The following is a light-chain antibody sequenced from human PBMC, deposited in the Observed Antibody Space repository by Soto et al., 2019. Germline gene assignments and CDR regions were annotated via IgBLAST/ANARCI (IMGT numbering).Light chain of an antibody. J-gene: IGKJ1*01. V-gene: IGKV3D-20*02. CDR2: GAS. CDR1: KSFSSN. CDR3: LQRSYWWT. Sequence: ETVLTQSPTTLSASPGERAPLXCRASKSFSSNLAWYQQKPGQAPRLLIYGASSRATGIPDRFSGSGSGTDFTLTISRLQPEDFAVYYCLQRSYWWTFGQGTKVDNK.